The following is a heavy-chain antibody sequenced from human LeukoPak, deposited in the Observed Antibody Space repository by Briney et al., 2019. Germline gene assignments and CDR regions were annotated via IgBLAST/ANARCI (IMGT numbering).Heavy chain of an antibody. Sequence: SETLSLTCTVSGGSISSHYWSWIRQPPGKGLEWIGYIYYSGSSNYNPALERRVTISVATSKTQFSLKLSSVTAADTAVYYCARLRRKSSTTLGYFDYWGQGTLVTVSS. CDR1: GGSISSHY. D-gene: IGHD6-13*01. V-gene: IGHV4-59*11. J-gene: IGHJ4*02. CDR3: ARLRRKSSTTLGYFDY. CDR2: IYYSGSS.